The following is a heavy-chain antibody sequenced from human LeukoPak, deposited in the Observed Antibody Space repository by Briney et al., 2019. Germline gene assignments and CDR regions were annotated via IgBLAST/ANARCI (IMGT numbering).Heavy chain of an antibody. J-gene: IGHJ3*02. Sequence: SETLSLTCTVSGGSISSYYWSWIRQPPGKGLEWIGYIYYSGSTNYNPSLKSRVTISVDTSKNQFSLKLSSVTAADTAVYYCARHDSGSLVAATPRGHAFDIWGQGTMVTVSS. V-gene: IGHV4-59*08. CDR2: IYYSGST. CDR3: ARHDSGSLVAATPRGHAFDI. CDR1: GGSISSYY. D-gene: IGHD2-15*01.